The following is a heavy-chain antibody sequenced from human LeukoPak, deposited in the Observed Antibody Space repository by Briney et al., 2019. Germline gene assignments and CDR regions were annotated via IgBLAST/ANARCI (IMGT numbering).Heavy chain of an antibody. CDR3: ARLERLRYSDWLSNAFDP. J-gene: IGHJ5*02. CDR1: GYTFTSYD. Sequence: ASVKVSCKASGYTFTSYDINWVRQATGQGLEWMGWMNPNSGNTGYAQKFQGRVTMTRNTSISTAYMELSSLRSEDTAVYYCARLERLRYSDWLSNAFDPWGQGTLVTVSS. D-gene: IGHD3-9*01. CDR2: MNPNSGNT. V-gene: IGHV1-8*01.